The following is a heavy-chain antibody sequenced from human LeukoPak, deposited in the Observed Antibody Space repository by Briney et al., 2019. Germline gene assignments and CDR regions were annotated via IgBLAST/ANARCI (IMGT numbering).Heavy chain of an antibody. Sequence: PSETLSLTRTVSGGSISSSSYYWGWIRQPPGKGLEWIVSIYYSGSTYYNPSLKSRVTISVDTSKNQFSLKLSSVTAADTAVYYCARQGYYGSGSYYSDYWGQGTLVTVSS. CDR1: GGSISSSSYY. V-gene: IGHV4-39*01. J-gene: IGHJ4*02. D-gene: IGHD3-10*01. CDR3: ARQGYYGSGSYYSDY. CDR2: IYYSGST.